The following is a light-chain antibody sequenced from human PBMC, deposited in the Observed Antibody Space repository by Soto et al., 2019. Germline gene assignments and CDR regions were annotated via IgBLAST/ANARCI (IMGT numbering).Light chain of an antibody. CDR3: CSYAGSYV. CDR2: DVS. CDR1: SSDVGGYNY. J-gene: IGLJ1*01. Sequence: QSALTQPRSVSGSPRQSVTISCTGTSSDVGGYNYVSWYQQHPGKAPKLMIYDVSKRPSGVPDRFSGSKSGNTDSLTISGLQAEDEANYYCCSYAGSYVFGTGTKLTVL. V-gene: IGLV2-11*01.